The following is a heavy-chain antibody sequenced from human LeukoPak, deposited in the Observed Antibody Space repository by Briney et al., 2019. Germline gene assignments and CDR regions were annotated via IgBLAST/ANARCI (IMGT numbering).Heavy chain of an antibody. J-gene: IGHJ4*02. CDR1: GYTFTTYA. Sequence: SVKVSCKASGYTFTTYAMNWVRQAPGQGLEWMGWINTNTGNSRYTQGFTGRFVFSLDTSVSTAYLQISSLKAEDTAVYYRARGTFDYDIRVPFDYWGQGTLVTVSS. CDR2: INTNTGNS. D-gene: IGHD3-9*01. V-gene: IGHV7-4-1*02. CDR3: ARGTFDYDIRVPFDY.